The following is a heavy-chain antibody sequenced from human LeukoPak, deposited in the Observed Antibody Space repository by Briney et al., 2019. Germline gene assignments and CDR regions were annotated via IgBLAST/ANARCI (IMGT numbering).Heavy chain of an antibody. CDR3: AKGGVGWTDYSRPYIYYFDY. CDR2: ISDSGVST. J-gene: IGHJ4*02. V-gene: IGHV3-23*01. Sequence: GGSLRLSCAASGFTFSSYAMSWVRQAPGKGLEWVSSISDSGVSTYYADSVKGRFTISRDNSMNTLYLQMNSLRAEDTAVYYCAKGGVGWTDYSRPYIYYFDYWGQGSLVTVSS. D-gene: IGHD3/OR15-3a*01. CDR1: GFTFSSYA.